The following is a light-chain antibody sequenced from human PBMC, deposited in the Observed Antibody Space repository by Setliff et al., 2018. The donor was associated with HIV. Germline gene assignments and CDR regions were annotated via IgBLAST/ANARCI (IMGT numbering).Light chain of an antibody. CDR3: QSYDSSLSGYV. J-gene: IGLJ1*01. Sequence: QSALAQPPSVSGAPGQRVTISCTGSSSNIGAGFDVHWYQQSPGTAPKLLIYSFTNRPSGVPYRFSGSKSGTSASLAIAGLQAEDEADYYCQSYDSSLSGYVFGTGTKVTVL. V-gene: IGLV1-40*01. CDR1: SSNIGAGFD. CDR2: SFT.